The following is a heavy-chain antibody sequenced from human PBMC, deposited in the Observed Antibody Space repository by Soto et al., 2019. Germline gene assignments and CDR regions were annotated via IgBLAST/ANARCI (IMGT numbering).Heavy chain of an antibody. V-gene: IGHV4-39*07. CDR2: MIYSGST. CDR1: GGSISTSRYY. D-gene: IGHD3-22*01. Sequence: SETLSLTCSVSGGSISTSRYYWAWLRQPPGKGLEWIGSMIYSGSTNYNPSLKSRVTISVDTSKNQFSLKLSSVTAADTAVYYCARARVLIYYYDSIDGGFDYWGQGTLVTVSS. J-gene: IGHJ4*02. CDR3: ARARVLIYYYDSIDGGFDY.